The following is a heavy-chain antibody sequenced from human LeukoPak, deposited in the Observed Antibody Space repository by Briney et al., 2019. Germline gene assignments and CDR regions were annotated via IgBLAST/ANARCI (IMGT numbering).Heavy chain of an antibody. CDR2: LSGSQGASSS. J-gene: IGHJ6*03. Sequence: EGSLRLSCAASGFTFSSYSMNWVRQAPGKAMEWVSSLSGSQGASSSHTADSVKGRFTISRDNSKNRLFLEMTDLRPDDTAVYYCTKSDGYYYYYMDVWGKGTAVTVS. D-gene: IGHD3-3*01. CDR3: TKSDGYYYYYMDV. CDR1: GFTFSSYS. V-gene: IGHV3-23*01.